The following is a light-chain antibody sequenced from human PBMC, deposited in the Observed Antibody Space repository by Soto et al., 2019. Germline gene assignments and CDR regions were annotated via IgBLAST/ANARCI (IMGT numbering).Light chain of an antibody. CDR2: AAS. Sequence: DIQMTQSPSFLSASVGDRVTITCRASQSISTYLNWFQQKPGKAPKLLIYAASSLQSAVPSRFSGSGSGTDFTLTISSLQPEDFATYYCQQSYSTPLTFGGGTKVEIK. J-gene: IGKJ4*01. CDR1: QSISTY. V-gene: IGKV1-39*01. CDR3: QQSYSTPLT.